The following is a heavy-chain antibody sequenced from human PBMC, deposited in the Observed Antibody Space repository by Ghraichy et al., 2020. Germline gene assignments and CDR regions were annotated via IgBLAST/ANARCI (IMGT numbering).Heavy chain of an antibody. CDR2: IYYSGST. J-gene: IGHJ4*02. CDR3: ASQNYYDSGNYYY. V-gene: IGHV4-39*01. CDR1: GGSISSSSYY. Sequence: SLTCTVSGGSISSSSYYWGWIRQPPGKGLEWIGSIYYSGSTSYNPSLKSRVTISVDTSKNQFSLKLSSVTAADTAVYYCASQNYYDSGNYYYWGQGTLVTVSS. D-gene: IGHD3-10*01.